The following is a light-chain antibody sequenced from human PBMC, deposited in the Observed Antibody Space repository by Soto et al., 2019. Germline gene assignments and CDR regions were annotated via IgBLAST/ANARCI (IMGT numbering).Light chain of an antibody. Sequence: EIVLTQSPATLSLSPWERATLSCRASQSVSSYLAWYQQKPGQAPRLLIYGASSRATGIPARFSGSRSGAEFTLTINSLQSEDFAVYYCQPYNNWPLTFGGGTKVDIK. CDR2: GAS. CDR3: QPYNNWPLT. CDR1: QSVSSY. J-gene: IGKJ4*01. V-gene: IGKV3-15*01.